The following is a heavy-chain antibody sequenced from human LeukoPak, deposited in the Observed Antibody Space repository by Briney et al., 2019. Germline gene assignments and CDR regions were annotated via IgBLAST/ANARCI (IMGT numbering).Heavy chain of an antibody. CDR3: VKEADSGGYRTSDY. J-gene: IGHJ4*02. Sequence: GGSLRLSCAASGFTFSRCGVHWVRQAPGRGLEWLAVFSYDGINKYYRDSVKGRFTISRDNSKNMLYLQMNNLRAEDTAVYYCVKEADSGGYRTSDYWGQGTLVTVSS. CDR2: FSYDGINK. CDR1: GFTFSRCG. D-gene: IGHD6-19*01. V-gene: IGHV3-30*18.